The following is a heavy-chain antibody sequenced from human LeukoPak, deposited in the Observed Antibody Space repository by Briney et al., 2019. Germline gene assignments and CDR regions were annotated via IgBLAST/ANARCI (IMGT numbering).Heavy chain of an antibody. CDR3: ARVLSCLYYDFWSGYYNWFDP. CDR1: GGSISSSSYY. CDR2: IYYSGST. J-gene: IGHJ5*02. Sequence: SETLSLTCTVSGGSISSSSYYWGWIRQPPGKGLEWIGSIYYSGSTYYNPSLKSRVTISVDTSKNQFSLKLSSVTAADTAVYYCARVLSCLYYDFWSGYYNWFDPWGQGTLVTVSS. D-gene: IGHD3-3*01. V-gene: IGHV4-39*07.